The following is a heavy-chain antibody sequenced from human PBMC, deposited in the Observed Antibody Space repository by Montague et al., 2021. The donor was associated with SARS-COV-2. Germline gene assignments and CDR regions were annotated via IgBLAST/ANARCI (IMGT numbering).Heavy chain of an antibody. CDR1: GFTFSSYW. CDR3: ARDIAVVTFEP. D-gene: IGHD6-19*01. Sequence: SLRLSWAASGFTFSSYWMHWVRQAPGKGLVWVSRINSDGRRTSYAGSVKGRFTISRDNAKNTVYLQMNSLRAEDTAVYYCARDIAVVTFEPWGQGTLVTVSS. CDR2: INSDGRRT. V-gene: IGHV3-74*01. J-gene: IGHJ5*02.